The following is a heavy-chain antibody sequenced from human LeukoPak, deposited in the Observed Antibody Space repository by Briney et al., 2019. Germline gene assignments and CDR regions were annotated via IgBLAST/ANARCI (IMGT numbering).Heavy chain of an antibody. CDR1: GYTFTSYG. Sequence: ASVKVSCKASGYTFTSYGISWVRQAPGQGLEWMGWISAYNGNTNYAQKLQGRVTMTTDTSTSTAYMELRSLRSDDTAVYYCARDLRRSLYSGYGLFDYWGQGTLVTVSS. J-gene: IGHJ4*02. CDR2: ISAYNGNT. V-gene: IGHV1-18*04. CDR3: ARDLRRSLYSGYGLFDY. D-gene: IGHD5-12*01.